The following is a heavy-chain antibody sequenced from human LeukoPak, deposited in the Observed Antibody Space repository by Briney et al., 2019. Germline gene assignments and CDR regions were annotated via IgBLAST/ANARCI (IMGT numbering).Heavy chain of an antibody. Sequence: SETLSLTCTVSGGSISSYYWNWIRQPPGKGLEWIGYIYYSGSTNYNPSLKSRVTISVDTFKNQFSLKLSSVTAADTAVYYCARVYYYDSSDLYFDPWGQGTLVTVSS. D-gene: IGHD3-22*01. CDR3: ARVYYYDSSDLYFDP. J-gene: IGHJ5*02. CDR1: GGSISSYY. CDR2: IYYSGST. V-gene: IGHV4-59*08.